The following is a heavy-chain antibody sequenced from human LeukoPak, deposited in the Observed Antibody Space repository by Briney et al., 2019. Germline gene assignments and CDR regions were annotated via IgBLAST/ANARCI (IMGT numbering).Heavy chain of an antibody. CDR1: GGSISSSSYY. CDR2: IYYSGST. J-gene: IGHJ6*02. CDR3: ARLTRGYYGMDV. Sequence: PPGTLSLTCTVSGGSISSSSYYWGWIRPPPGKGLEWLGSIYYSGSTYYNPSLKSRVTISVDTSKNQFSLKLSSVTAADTAVYYCARLTRGYYGMDVWGQGTTVTVSS. V-gene: IGHV4-39*01.